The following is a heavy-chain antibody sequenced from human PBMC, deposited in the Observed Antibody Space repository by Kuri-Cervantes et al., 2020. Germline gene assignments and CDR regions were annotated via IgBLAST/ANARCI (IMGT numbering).Heavy chain of an antibody. CDR3: ARMSTVSFDY. D-gene: IGHD4-17*01. CDR2: ISYDGSNK. Sequence: GESLKISCAASGFTFSSYAMHWVRQAPGKGLEWVAVISYDGSNKYYADSVKGRFTISRDNSENTLYLEMNSLRAEDTAVYYCARMSTVSFDYWGQGNLVTVSS. CDR1: GFTFSSYA. J-gene: IGHJ4*02. V-gene: IGHV3-30-3*01.